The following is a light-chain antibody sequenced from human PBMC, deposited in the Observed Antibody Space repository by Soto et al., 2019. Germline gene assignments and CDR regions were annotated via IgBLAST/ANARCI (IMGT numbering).Light chain of an antibody. J-gene: IGKJ4*01. V-gene: IGKV3-20*01. CDR3: QQYDSSPLT. Sequence: EIVLTQSPGTLSLSPGERATLSCRASQSVSSSYLAWYQQKPGQAPRLLIYGASSRATGLPDRFSGSGSGKDFTLTISRLEPEYFAVYYWQQYDSSPLTFGGGTKVEIK. CDR1: QSVSSSY. CDR2: GAS.